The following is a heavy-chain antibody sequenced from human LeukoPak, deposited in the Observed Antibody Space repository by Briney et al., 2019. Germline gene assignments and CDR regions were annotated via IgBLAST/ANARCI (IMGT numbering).Heavy chain of an antibody. V-gene: IGHV3-15*01. Sequence: AGGSLRLSCEASGFTFSNAWMIWVRQAPGKGLEWVGRIKTNTDGGTSDYAAPVEGRFTISRDDSKNTLYLQMNSLKTEDTALYYCTATIFGALGDYWGQGTLVTVSS. J-gene: IGHJ4*02. D-gene: IGHD3-3*01. CDR1: GFTFSNAW. CDR2: IKTNTDGGTS. CDR3: TATIFGALGDY.